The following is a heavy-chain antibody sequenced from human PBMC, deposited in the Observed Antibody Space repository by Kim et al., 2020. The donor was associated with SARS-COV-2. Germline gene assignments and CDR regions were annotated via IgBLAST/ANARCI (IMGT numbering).Heavy chain of an antibody. J-gene: IGHJ4*02. Sequence: GGSLRLSCAASGFPFGTYSMGWVRQAPGKGLEWVSDISDSGGSTFYADSVEGRFTISRDNSKNTLYLQMNSLRAEDTAVYYCAKPQGAGSYYNGIDYWGQGTLVTVSS. CDR2: ISDSGGST. CDR1: GFPFGTYS. CDR3: AKPQGAGSYYNGIDY. V-gene: IGHV3-23*01. D-gene: IGHD3-10*01.